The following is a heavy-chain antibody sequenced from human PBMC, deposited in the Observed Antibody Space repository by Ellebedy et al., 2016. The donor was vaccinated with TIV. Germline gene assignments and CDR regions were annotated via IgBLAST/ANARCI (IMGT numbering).Heavy chain of an antibody. J-gene: IGHJ4*02. CDR3: ARWEGRRCFDY. Sequence: MPSETLSLTCAVSGDSIISINRWSWVRQSPGKRLEWIGEIYHGGSTIYNPSLKIRVTISVDKSKNQFSLKLRSMTAADTAVYYCARWEGRRCFDYWGQGTLVTVSS. V-gene: IGHV4-4*02. CDR2: IYHGGST. CDR1: GDSIISINR. D-gene: IGHD1-26*01.